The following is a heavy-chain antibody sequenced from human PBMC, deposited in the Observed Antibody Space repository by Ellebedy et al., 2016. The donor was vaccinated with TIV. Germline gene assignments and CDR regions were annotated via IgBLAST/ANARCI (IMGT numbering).Heavy chain of an antibody. D-gene: IGHD3-22*01. CDR3: ARGDNYYYDSSGYYYSY. Sequence: ASVKVSCKASGYTFTSYFLCWVRQAPGQGLEWMGIINPTSGSSNYAQKFQGRVTMTRDTSMSTVYMDLSSLRSEDTAVYYCARGDNYYYDSSGYYYSYWGQGTLVTVSS. CDR1: GYTFTSYF. J-gene: IGHJ4*02. CDR2: INPTSGSS. V-gene: IGHV1-46*01.